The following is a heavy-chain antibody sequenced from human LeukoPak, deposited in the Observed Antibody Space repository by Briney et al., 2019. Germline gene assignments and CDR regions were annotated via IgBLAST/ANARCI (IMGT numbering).Heavy chain of an antibody. CDR1: GFTFSSYS. V-gene: IGHV3-21*01. J-gene: IGHJ4*02. CDR2: ISSSSSYI. D-gene: IGHD1-14*01. CDR3: ARLVGNRNTYYFDY. Sequence: PGGSLRLSCEASGFTFSSYSMNWVRQAPGKGLEWASSISSSSSYIYYADSVKGRFTISRDNAKNSLYLQMNSLRAEDTAVYYCARLVGNRNTYYFDYWGQGTLVTVSS.